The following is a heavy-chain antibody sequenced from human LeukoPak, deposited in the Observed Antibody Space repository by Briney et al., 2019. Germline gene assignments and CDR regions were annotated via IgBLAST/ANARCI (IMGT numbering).Heavy chain of an antibody. Sequence: GGSLRLSCAASGFTFSSYSMNWVRQAPGKGLEWVSAISGSGGSTYYADSVKGRFTISRDNSKNTLYLQMNSLRAEDTAVYYCAKGTIVVVVAATDYWGQGTLVTVSS. CDR2: ISGSGGST. D-gene: IGHD2-15*01. J-gene: IGHJ4*02. CDR3: AKGTIVVVVAATDY. CDR1: GFTFSSYS. V-gene: IGHV3-23*01.